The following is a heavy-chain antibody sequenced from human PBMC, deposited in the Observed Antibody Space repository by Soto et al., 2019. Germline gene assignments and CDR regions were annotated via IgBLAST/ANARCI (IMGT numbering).Heavy chain of an antibody. CDR2: VIPIFGTP. V-gene: IGHV1-69*13. Sequence: GASVKVSCKAPGGTFSTYAISWVRQAPGQGLEWMGGVIPIFGTPKYAQKFQGRVTITADESTSKGYMELRSLRSEDTAVYYCARSQGGSSSLDIYYYYYYGMDVWGQGTTVTVSS. CDR3: ARSQGGSSSLDIYYYYYYGMDV. CDR1: GGTFSTYA. D-gene: IGHD2-15*01. J-gene: IGHJ6*02.